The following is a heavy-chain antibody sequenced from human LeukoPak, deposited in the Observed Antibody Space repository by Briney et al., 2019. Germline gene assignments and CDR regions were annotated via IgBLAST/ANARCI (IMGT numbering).Heavy chain of an antibody. Sequence: ASVEVSCKASGYSFSDYPMHWVRQAPGQGLEWMGRINSNSGGTNYAQNFQGRVTMTRDTSINTVYMEVSGLTSDDTAVYYCARGGSGSGYLYYFDYWGQGTLVSVSS. CDR1: GYSFSDYP. D-gene: IGHD3-10*01. V-gene: IGHV1-2*06. CDR2: INSNSGGT. CDR3: ARGGSGSGYLYYFDY. J-gene: IGHJ4*02.